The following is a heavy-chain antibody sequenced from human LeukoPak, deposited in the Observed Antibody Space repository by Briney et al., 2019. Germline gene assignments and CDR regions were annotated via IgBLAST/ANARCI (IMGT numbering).Heavy chain of an antibody. CDR2: IWYDGSNK. Sequence: PGRSLRLSCAASGFTFSSYGMHWVRQAPGKGLEWVAVIWYDGSNKHYADSVKGRFTISRDNSKNTLYLQMNSLRAEDTAVYYCAREPYYDFWSGYYGFDYWGQGTLVTVSS. CDR1: GFTFSSYG. CDR3: AREPYYDFWSGYYGFDY. J-gene: IGHJ4*02. V-gene: IGHV3-33*01. D-gene: IGHD3-3*01.